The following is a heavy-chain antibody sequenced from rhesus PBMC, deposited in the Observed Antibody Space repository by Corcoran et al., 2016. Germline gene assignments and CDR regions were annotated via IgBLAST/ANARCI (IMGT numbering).Heavy chain of an antibody. CDR3: ARDYEDDYGYYSDAFDF. CDR2: IYGSSTST. V-gene: IGHV4S10*01. J-gene: IGHJ3*01. Sequence: QVQLQESGPGVVKPSETLSLTCAVSGGSISDSYRWSWMRQPPGKGVAWIGYIYGSSTSTNYNPSLKSRVTISKDTSKNQFSLKLSSVTAADTAVYYCARDYEDDYGYYSDAFDFWGQGLRVTVSS. D-gene: IGHD3-9*01. CDR1: GGSISDSYR.